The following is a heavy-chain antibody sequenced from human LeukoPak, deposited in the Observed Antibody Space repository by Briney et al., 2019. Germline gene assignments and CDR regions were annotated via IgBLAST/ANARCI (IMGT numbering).Heavy chain of an antibody. V-gene: IGHV3-48*01. Sequence: GGSLRLSCAASGFTFNTYTMNWVRQAPGKGLEWVSYISGSSGIIDYADSVRGRFTISRDNSKNTLYLQMNSLRAEDTAVYYCARDNRRPSDSWGQGPLVTVSP. CDR3: ARDNRRPSDS. D-gene: IGHD2/OR15-2a*01. CDR2: ISGSSGII. CDR1: GFTFNTYT. J-gene: IGHJ5*01.